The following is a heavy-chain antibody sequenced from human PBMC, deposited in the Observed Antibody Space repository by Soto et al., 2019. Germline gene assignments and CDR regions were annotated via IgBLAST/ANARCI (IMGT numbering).Heavy chain of an antibody. Sequence: EVQLVESGGGLVQPGRSLRLSCAASGFTFDDYAMHWVRQAPGKGLEWVSGISWNSGSIGYADSVKGRFTISRDNAKXXLXXQMNSLRAEDTALYYCAKDAITLVRGVISYYGMDVWGQGTTVTVSS. D-gene: IGHD3-10*01. CDR2: ISWNSGSI. CDR1: GFTFDDYA. CDR3: AKDAITLVRGVISYYGMDV. J-gene: IGHJ6*02. V-gene: IGHV3-9*01.